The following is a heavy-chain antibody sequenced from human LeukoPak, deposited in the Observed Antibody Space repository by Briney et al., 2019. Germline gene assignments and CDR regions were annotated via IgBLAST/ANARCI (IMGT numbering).Heavy chain of an antibody. CDR2: IYHSGST. V-gene: IGHV4-30-2*01. CDR3: ASADRYSSSWGWFDP. J-gene: IGHJ5*02. D-gene: IGHD6-13*01. Sequence: SETLSLTCAVSGDSISSGGYSWSWIRQPPGKGLEWIGYIYHSGSTYYNPSLKSRVTISVDRSKNQFSLKLTSVTAADTAVYYCASADRYSSSWGWFDPWGQGTLVTVSS. CDR1: GDSISSGGYS.